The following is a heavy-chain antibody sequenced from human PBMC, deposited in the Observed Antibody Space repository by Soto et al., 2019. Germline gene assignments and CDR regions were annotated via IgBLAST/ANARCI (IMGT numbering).Heavy chain of an antibody. CDR2: ISYDGSNK. Sequence: AGGALRHWYAASGFTFSSYAMHWVRQAPGKGLEWVAVISYDGSNKYYADSVKGRFTISRDNSKNTLYLQMNSLRAEDTAVYYCARGVSYYYDSSGYYSFDYCCQGTLVTVSS. V-gene: IGHV3-30-3*01. D-gene: IGHD3-22*01. CDR1: GFTFSSYA. CDR3: ARGVSYYYDSSGYYSFDY. J-gene: IGHJ4*02.